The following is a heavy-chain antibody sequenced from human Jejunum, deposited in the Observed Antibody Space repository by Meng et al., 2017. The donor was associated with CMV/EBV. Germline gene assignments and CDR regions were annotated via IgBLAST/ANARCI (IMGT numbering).Heavy chain of an antibody. Sequence: QVQLVQSGAEVKKPGASVKVSCKASGYTFTSYDIHWVRQATGQGLEWMGWMKPNSGNSGCAQKFQGTVTMTRNTSISTAYMELSSLRSEDTAIYYCATIGRYDYWGQGTLVTVSS. CDR2: MKPNSGNS. CDR1: GYTFTSYD. V-gene: IGHV1-8*01. J-gene: IGHJ4*02. D-gene: IGHD3-9*01. CDR3: ATIGRYDY.